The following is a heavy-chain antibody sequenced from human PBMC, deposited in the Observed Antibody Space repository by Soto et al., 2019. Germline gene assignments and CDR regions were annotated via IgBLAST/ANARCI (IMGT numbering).Heavy chain of an antibody. CDR3: AREPIVGATTGRDY. J-gene: IGHJ4*02. V-gene: IGHV3-21*01. Sequence: GSLRLSCAASGFTFSSYSMNWVRQAPGKGLEWVSSISSSSSYIYYADSVRGRFTISRDNAKNSLYLQMNSLRAEDTAVYYCAREPIVGATTGRDYWGQGTLVTVSS. D-gene: IGHD1-26*01. CDR2: ISSSSSYI. CDR1: GFTFSSYS.